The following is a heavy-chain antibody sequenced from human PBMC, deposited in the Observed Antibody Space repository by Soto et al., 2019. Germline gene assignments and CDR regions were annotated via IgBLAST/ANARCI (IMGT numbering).Heavy chain of an antibody. CDR1: GFRFSTYD. CDR2: MRGSGSGT. CDR3: VRRAKWATGPANGGYYYGLDV. V-gene: IGHV3-23*01. D-gene: IGHD4-4*01. Sequence: DVQLLESGGGLVQPGGSLRLSCAASGFRFSTYDMSWVRQAPGKGLEWVSVMRGSGSGTYYAYSVKGRFTISRDNSKNTLYLQVNSVRAEDTAVSYCVRRAKWATGPANGGYYYGLDVWGQGTTVTVSS. J-gene: IGHJ6*02.